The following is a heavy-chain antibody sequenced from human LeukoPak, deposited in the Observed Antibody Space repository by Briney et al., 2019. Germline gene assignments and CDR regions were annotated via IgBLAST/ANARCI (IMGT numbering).Heavy chain of an antibody. CDR1: GDSISPYY. J-gene: IGHJ4*02. CDR2: IYYTGNA. V-gene: IGHV4-59*01. D-gene: IGHD1-26*01. Sequence: PSETLSLTCSISGDSISPYYWSWIRQPPGKRPEWLGHIYYTGNADYNPSLESRVTFSLDSSKNHFSLILTSVTPADTAVYFCARGPPHGTEFFDYWGPGILVTVSS. CDR3: ARGPPHGTEFFDY.